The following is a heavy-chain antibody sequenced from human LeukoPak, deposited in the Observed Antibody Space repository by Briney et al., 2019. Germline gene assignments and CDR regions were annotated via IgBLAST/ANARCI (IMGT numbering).Heavy chain of an antibody. J-gene: IGHJ6*04. D-gene: IGHD3-10*02. Sequence: PGGSLRLSSAASGFSFSTYAMSWVRQAPGKGLEWVSSISGSVITTYYADSVKGRFSISRDNSKNTLYLQMNSLRAEDTAVYYCAELGITMIGGVWGKGTTVTISS. CDR3: AELGITMIGGV. CDR2: ISGSVITT. V-gene: IGHV3-23*01. CDR1: GFSFSTYA.